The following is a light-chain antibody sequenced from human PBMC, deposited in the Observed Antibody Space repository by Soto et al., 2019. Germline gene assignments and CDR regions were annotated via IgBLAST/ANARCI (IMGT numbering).Light chain of an antibody. V-gene: IGLV2-14*01. CDR3: SSYTSSSTLV. CDR2: EVS. CDR1: SSDVGGYNY. J-gene: IGLJ1*01. Sequence: QSALTQHASVSGSPGQSITISCTGTSSDVGGYNYVSWYQQHPGKAPKLMIYEVSNRPSGVSNRFSGSKSGNTACLTISGLQAEDEADYYCSSYTSSSTLVFGTGTKVTVL.